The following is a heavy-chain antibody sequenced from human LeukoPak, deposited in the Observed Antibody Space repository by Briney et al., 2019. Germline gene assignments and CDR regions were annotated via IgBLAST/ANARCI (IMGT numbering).Heavy chain of an antibody. CDR3: ATDRGFASFDN. J-gene: IGHJ4*02. CDR1: GYAISSGYY. CDR2: IKPDGSQK. V-gene: IGHV3-7*01. Sequence: PSETLSLTCTVTGYAISSGYYWGWIRQPPGKGLEWVASIKPDGSQKDYVDSVKGRFTISRDNGKNSLYLQLNSLRAEDTAVYYCATDRGFASFDNWGQGTLVTVSS.